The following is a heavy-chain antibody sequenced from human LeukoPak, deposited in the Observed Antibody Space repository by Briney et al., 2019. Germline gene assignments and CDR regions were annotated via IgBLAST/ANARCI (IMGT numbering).Heavy chain of an antibody. J-gene: IGHJ4*02. V-gene: IGHV3-9*01. CDR1: GFTFGDYA. Sequence: GGSLRLSCAASGFTFGDYAMHWVRQAPGKGLEWVSGISWNSGSIGYADSVKGRFTISRDNAKNSLYLQMNSLRAEDTALYYCAKGVESSAQPPFDYWGQGTLVTVSS. CDR3: AKGVESSAQPPFDY. CDR2: ISWNSGSI. D-gene: IGHD6-25*01.